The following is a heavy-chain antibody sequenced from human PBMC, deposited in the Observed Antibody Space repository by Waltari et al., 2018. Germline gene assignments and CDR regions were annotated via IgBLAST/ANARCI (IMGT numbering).Heavy chain of an antibody. Sequence: QLVQSGAEVQKPGSSVIVSCKASGGTFNSFALSWVRQAPGQGLEWMGGIIPRFNTPTYARKFQGRLTVTADESTSTAYMELNSLRSEDSALYYCATRIPSDHSGSFYYYGMDVWGQGTTVTVSS. CDR1: GGTFNSFA. CDR3: ATRIPSDHSGSFYYYGMDV. J-gene: IGHJ6*02. CDR2: IIPRFNTP. D-gene: IGHD6-6*01. V-gene: IGHV1-69*13.